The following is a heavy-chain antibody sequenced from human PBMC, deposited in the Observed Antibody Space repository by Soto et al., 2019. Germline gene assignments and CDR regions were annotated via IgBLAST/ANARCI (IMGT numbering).Heavy chain of an antibody. Sequence: QVQLVQSGAEVRKPGDSVRICCTTSGYTFTTYYIHWVRLAPGQGLEWMGVINPRGGARNYAQKFQGRVTMTADTSTRTVYMELGSLRSDDTALFFCARGDVVALPANTRYYFDPWGQGTLVTVSS. V-gene: IGHV1-46*01. D-gene: IGHD3-9*01. CDR3: ARGDVVALPANTRYYFDP. CDR2: INPRGGAR. CDR1: GYTFTTYY. J-gene: IGHJ5*02.